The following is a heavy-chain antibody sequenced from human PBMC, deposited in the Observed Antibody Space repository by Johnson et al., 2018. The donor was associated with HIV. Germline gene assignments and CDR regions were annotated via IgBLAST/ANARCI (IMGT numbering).Heavy chain of an antibody. CDR3: AKDMAPCGSYHRPLPGSFDI. Sequence: VQLVESGGGVVQPGRSLRLSCAASGFSFDDYAMHWVRQAPGKGLEWVSGISWNSGNIAYADSVKGRFTISRDNAKNSLYLQMNSLRVEDTALYYCAKDMAPCGSYHRPLPGSFDIWGQGTMVTVSS. CDR2: ISWNSGNI. V-gene: IGHV3-9*01. D-gene: IGHD1-26*01. J-gene: IGHJ3*02. CDR1: GFSFDDYA.